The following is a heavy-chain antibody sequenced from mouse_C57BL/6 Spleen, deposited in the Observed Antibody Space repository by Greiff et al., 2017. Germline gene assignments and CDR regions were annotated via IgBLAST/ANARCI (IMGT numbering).Heavy chain of an antibody. Sequence: VQLKQSVAELVRPGASVKLSCTASGFNIKNTYMHWVKQRPEQGLEWIGRIDPANGNTKYAPKFQGKATITAATSSNTAYLQLSTLTSEDTAIYYCARSGYYGSREYAMDYWGQGTSVTVSS. CDR3: ARSGYYGSREYAMDY. V-gene: IGHV14-3*01. D-gene: IGHD1-1*01. J-gene: IGHJ4*01. CDR1: GFNIKNTY. CDR2: IDPANGNT.